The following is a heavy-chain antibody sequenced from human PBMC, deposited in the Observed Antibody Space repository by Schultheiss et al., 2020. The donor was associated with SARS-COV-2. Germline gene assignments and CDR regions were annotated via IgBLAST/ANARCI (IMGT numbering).Heavy chain of an antibody. J-gene: IGHJ4*02. V-gene: IGHV4-34*09. D-gene: IGHD3-10*01. CDR2: IYYSGST. CDR1: GGSFSGYY. Sequence: SETLSLTCAVYGGSFSGYYWSWIRQPPGKGLEWIGSIYYSGSTNYNPSLKSRVTISVDTSKNQFSLKLSSVTAADTAVYYCARVLLWFGELSHFDYWGQGTLVTVSS. CDR3: ARVLLWFGELSHFDY.